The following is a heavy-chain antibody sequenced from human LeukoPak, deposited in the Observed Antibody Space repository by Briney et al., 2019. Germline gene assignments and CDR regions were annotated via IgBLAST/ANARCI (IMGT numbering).Heavy chain of an antibody. J-gene: IGHJ4*02. V-gene: IGHV3-33*01. CDR3: ARDLGHTSGLDY. CDR1: GLTFSSYG. Sequence: SGGSLRLSCAASGLTFSSYGMHWVRQAPGKGLEWVAVIWYDGSNKYYADSVKGRFTISRDNSKNTPYLQMNSLRAEDTAVYYCARDLGHTSGLDYWGQGTLVTVSS. D-gene: IGHD3-10*01. CDR2: IWYDGSNK.